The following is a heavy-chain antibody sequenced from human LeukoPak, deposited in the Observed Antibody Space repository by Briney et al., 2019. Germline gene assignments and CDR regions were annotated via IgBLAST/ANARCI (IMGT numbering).Heavy chain of an antibody. V-gene: IGHV3-30-3*01. D-gene: IGHD5-24*01. CDR3: ARDREMATIWRIWYYFDY. CDR2: ISYDGSNK. J-gene: IGHJ4*02. CDR1: GFAFSSYA. Sequence: GGSLRLSCAASGFAFSSYAMHWVRQAPGKGLEWVAVISYDGSNKYYADSVKGRFTISRDNSKNTLYLQMNSLRAEDTAVYYCARDREMATIWRIWYYFDYWGQGTLVTVSS.